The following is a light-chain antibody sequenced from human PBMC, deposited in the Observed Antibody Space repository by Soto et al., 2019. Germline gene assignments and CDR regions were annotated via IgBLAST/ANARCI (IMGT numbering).Light chain of an antibody. CDR1: QSIGLA. CDR3: QHYNNWPPWT. J-gene: IGKJ1*01. CDR2: DAS. V-gene: IGKV3D-15*01. Sequence: EIVLTQAPATLSLSPGERATLSCRASQSIGLAIAWYQHKPGQAPRLLIFDASQRATGIPARFSGSGSGTQFTLTITSLQSEDFAVYYCQHYNNWPPWTFGQGTKVDIK.